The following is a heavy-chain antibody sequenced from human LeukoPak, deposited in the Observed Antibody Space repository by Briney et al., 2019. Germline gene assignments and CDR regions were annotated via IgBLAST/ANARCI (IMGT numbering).Heavy chain of an antibody. J-gene: IGHJ4*02. V-gene: IGHV1-69*13. CDR3: ARERRSFNPALDY. D-gene: IGHD3-3*02. Sequence: EASVKVSCKASGGTFSSYAISWVRQAPGQGLEWMGGIIPIFGTANYAQKFQGRVTITADESTSTAYMELSSLRSEDTAVYYCARERRSFNPALDYWGQGTLVTVSS. CDR2: IIPIFGTA. CDR1: GGTFSSYA.